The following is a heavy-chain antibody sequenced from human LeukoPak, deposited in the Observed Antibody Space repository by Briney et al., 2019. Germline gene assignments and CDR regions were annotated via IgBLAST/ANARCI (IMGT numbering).Heavy chain of an antibody. Sequence: SETLSLTCAVYGGSFSGYYWSWIRQPPGKGLEWIGEINHSGSTNYNPSLKSRVTISVDTSKNQFSLKLSSVTAADTAVYYCARGVAATQWSWFDPWGQGTLVTVSS. CDR3: ARGVAATQWSWFDP. CDR2: INHSGST. J-gene: IGHJ5*02. V-gene: IGHV4-34*01. CDR1: GGSFSGYY. D-gene: IGHD2-15*01.